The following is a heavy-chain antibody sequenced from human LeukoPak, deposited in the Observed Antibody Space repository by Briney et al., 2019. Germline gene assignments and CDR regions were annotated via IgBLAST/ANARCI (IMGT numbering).Heavy chain of an antibody. Sequence: GGSLRLSCAASGFTFSNFALSWVRQAPGKGLEWVSAISGSGDSTYYADSVKGRFTISRDNAKNSLYLQMNSLRAEDTAVYYCARDLRTIVVVPAAPPLIYYYYYGMDVWGQGTTVTVSS. CDR3: ARDLRTIVVVPAAPPLIYYYYYGMDV. CDR1: GFTFSNFA. D-gene: IGHD2-2*01. CDR2: ISGSGDST. V-gene: IGHV3-23*01. J-gene: IGHJ6*02.